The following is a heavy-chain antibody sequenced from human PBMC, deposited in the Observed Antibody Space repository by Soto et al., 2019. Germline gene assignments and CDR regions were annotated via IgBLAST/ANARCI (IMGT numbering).Heavy chain of an antibody. D-gene: IGHD3-3*01. CDR1: GFTFERYA. Sequence: EVKLLESGGGLAQPGGSLRLSCVGSGFTFERYALSGVRQAPGERLQWIAAIRGGADGTDSAHPVRGRFTISRDNAKKTVHLQMDSLRVEDTAVYFCAKDTVGGYSFWSGYYSDGLDVWGQGTLVSVS. CDR2: IRGGADGT. J-gene: IGHJ3*01. V-gene: IGHV3-23*01. CDR3: AKDTVGGYSFWSGYYSDGLDV.